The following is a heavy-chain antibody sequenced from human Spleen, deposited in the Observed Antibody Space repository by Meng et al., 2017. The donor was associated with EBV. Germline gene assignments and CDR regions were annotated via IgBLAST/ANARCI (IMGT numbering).Heavy chain of an antibody. Sequence: QLQLQESGPGLVKPAESLSLTGSVSGASITSTFDYWGWIRQPPGKGPQWIGSIYYSGSTYYSPSLRSRVTISVDLSKNQFSLKLTSVTAADTAVYYCARVRGSGTYYSEADWDYWGQGPLVTVSS. CDR1: GASITSTFDY. CDR2: IYYSGST. V-gene: IGHV4-39*07. D-gene: IGHD3-10*01. J-gene: IGHJ4*02. CDR3: ARVRGSGTYYSEADWDY.